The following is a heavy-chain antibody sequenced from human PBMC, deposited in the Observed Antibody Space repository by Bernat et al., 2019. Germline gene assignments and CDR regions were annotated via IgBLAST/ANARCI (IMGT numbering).Heavy chain of an antibody. J-gene: IGHJ6*02. V-gene: IGHV3-66*01. Sequence: EVQLVESGGGLVQPGGSLRLSCAASGFIVSSNYMSWVRQAPGKGLEWVSAIYSGGSTYYADSVKGRFTISRDNSKNTLYLQMNSLRAEDTAVYYCAGLTKTYYYGMDVWGQGTTVTVSS. CDR3: AGLTKTYYYGMDV. CDR1: GFIVSSNY. CDR2: IYSGGST. D-gene: IGHD1-14*01.